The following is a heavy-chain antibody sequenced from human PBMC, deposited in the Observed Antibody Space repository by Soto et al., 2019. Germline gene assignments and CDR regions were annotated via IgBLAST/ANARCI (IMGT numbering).Heavy chain of an antibody. CDR1: GYSFTSYW. V-gene: IGHV5-51*01. CDR3: ARHDTGYSSGWDLST. CDR2: IYPGDSDT. Sequence: PGESLKISCKGSGYSFTSYWIGWVRQMPGKGLEWMGIIYPGDSDTRYSPSFQGQVAISADKSISTAYLQWSSLKASDTAMYYRARHDTGYSSGWDLSTWGQGTLVTVAS. J-gene: IGHJ4*02. D-gene: IGHD6-19*01.